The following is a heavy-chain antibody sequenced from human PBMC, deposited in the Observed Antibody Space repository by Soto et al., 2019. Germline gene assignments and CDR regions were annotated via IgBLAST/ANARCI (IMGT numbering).Heavy chain of an antibody. CDR1: GFTFSTYW. V-gene: IGHV3-74*01. J-gene: IGHJ4*02. CDR2: ISSDGSAT. Sequence: EVQLVESGGGLVQPRGSLRLSCAASGFTFSTYWMHWVRQAPGKGRVWVSRISSDGSATTYADSVKGRFTISRDNAKNTLYLQVNILRAEDTAVYYCARVRDCSGVGCYSNFDYWGQGTLVTVSS. CDR3: ARVRDCSGVGCYSNFDY. D-gene: IGHD2-15*01.